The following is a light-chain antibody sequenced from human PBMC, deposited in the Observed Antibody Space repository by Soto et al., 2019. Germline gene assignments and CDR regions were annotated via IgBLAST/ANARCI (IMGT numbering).Light chain of an antibody. Sequence: QSALTQPASVSGSPGQSITISCTGTSSDVGGYNYVSWYQQHPAKPPNLMIYEVRNRPAGVSHRFSGSKSGNTASLTISRLQAEDAADYYFFSYTTSSTLVFGGGTKLTVL. J-gene: IGLJ3*02. CDR3: FSYTTSSTLV. CDR1: SSDVGGYNY. CDR2: EVR. V-gene: IGLV2-14*01.